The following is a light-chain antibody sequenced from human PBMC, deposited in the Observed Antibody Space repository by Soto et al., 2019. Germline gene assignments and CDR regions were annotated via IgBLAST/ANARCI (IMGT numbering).Light chain of an antibody. J-gene: IGKJ4*01. CDR3: QQRSNWPL. Sequence: ETVLTQSPVTLSLSPGERATLSCRASQSIGNSLAWYQHKPGQAPRLLIYDASNRATGIPARFSGSGSGTDFTLTISSLEPEDFAVYYCQQRSNWPLFGGGTKV. CDR1: QSIGNS. V-gene: IGKV3-11*01. CDR2: DAS.